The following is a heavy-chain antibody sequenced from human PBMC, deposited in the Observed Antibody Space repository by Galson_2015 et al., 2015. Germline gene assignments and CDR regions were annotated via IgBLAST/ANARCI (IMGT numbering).Heavy chain of an antibody. V-gene: IGHV6-1*01. D-gene: IGHD3-9*01. CDR1: GGRVSSTSAA. CDR3: ARGSVGVYFDWLSLFDP. CDR2: TYYRSKWYN. Sequence: CAISGGRVSSTSAAWDWLRQSPSRGLEWLGRTYYRSKWYNDYAVSVKSRITINPDTSKNQLSLQLNSVTPEDTAVYYCARGSVGVYFDWLSLFDPWGQGTLVTVSS. J-gene: IGHJ5*02.